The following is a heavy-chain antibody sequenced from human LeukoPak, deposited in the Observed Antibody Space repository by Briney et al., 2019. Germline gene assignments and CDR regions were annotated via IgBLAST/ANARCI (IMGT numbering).Heavy chain of an antibody. CDR3: ARAYCGGDCYSGWDYYYYGMDV. Sequence: SVKVSCKDSGGTFSSYAISWVRQAPGQGLEWMGGIIPIFGTANYAQKFQGRVTITADESTSTAYMELSSLRSEDTAVYYCARAYCGGDCYSGWDYYYYGMDVWGQGTTVTVSS. V-gene: IGHV1-69*01. J-gene: IGHJ6*02. CDR2: IIPIFGTA. D-gene: IGHD2-21*02. CDR1: GGTFSSYA.